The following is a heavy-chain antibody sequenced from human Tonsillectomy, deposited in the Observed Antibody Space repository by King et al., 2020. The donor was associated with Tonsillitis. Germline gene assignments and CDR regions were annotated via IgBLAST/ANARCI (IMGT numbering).Heavy chain of an antibody. V-gene: IGHV1-69*01. D-gene: IGHD2-21*02. CDR1: GGTFSSYA. CDR2: IIPIFGTA. CDR3: ARVPVPPSAYCGGDCSYDY. J-gene: IGHJ4*02. Sequence: VQLVQSGAEVKKPGSSVKVSCKASGGTFSSYAISWVRQAPGQGLEWMGGIIPIFGTANYAQKFQGRVTITADESTSTAYMELSSLRSEDTAVYYCARVPVPPSAYCGGDCSYDYWGQGTLVTVSS.